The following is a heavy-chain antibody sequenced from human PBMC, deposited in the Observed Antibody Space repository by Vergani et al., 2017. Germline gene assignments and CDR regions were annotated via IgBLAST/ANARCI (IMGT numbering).Heavy chain of an antibody. Sequence: EVQLVETGGGLIQPGGSLRLSCAASGFTVSSNYMSWVRQAPGKGLEWVSVIYSGGSTYYSYSVKGRITITRDNSKNTLYLQMNSLRAEDTAVYYCTVATDYYYYMDVWGKGTTVTVSS. CDR3: TVATDYYYYMDV. D-gene: IGHD5-12*01. CDR2: IYSGGST. J-gene: IGHJ6*03. CDR1: GFTVSSNY. V-gene: IGHV3-53*02.